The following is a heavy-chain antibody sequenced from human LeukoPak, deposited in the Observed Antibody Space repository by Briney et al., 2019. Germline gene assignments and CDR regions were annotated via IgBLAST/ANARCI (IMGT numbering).Heavy chain of an antibody. V-gene: IGHV4-39*01. D-gene: IGHD3-22*01. CDR1: GGSIGSVSYY. CDR2: IYYTGTT. CDR3: ARRHYYDSSVRG. J-gene: IGHJ4*02. Sequence: SETLSLTCTVSGGSIGSVSYYWGWIRQPPGKGLEWIGNIYYTGTTYCNPSLKSRVTISVDTSKNQFSLNLSSVTAADTAVYYCARRHYYDSSVRGWGQGTLVTVSS.